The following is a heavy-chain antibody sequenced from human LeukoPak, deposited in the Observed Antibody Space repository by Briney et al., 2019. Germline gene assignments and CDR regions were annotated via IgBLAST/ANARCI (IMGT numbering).Heavy chain of an antibody. D-gene: IGHD3-22*01. J-gene: IGHJ4*02. CDR1: EFTFSTYW. CDR3: ARGHHYYDSSAYYY. V-gene: IGHV3-7*02. CDR2: IKQDGSEE. Sequence: GGSLRLSCVGSEFTFSTYWMSWVRQAPGKGLEWLANIKQDGSEEYYVDSVKVRFTISRDNAKNSLYLQINSLRAEDTAVYYCARGHHYYDSSAYYYWGQGTLVTVSS.